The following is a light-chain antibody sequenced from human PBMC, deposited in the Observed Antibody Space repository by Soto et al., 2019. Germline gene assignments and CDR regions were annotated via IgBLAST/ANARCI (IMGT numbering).Light chain of an antibody. V-gene: IGKV3-20*01. CDR3: QQYGSSGT. J-gene: IGKJ1*01. CDR1: QSVSNNY. CDR2: GAS. Sequence: EIVLTQSPGTLSLSPGERATLSCRASQSVSNNYLAWYQQKPGQAPRLLIYGASNRATGIPDRFRGSGSGADITLTISRLEPEDFAVYYCQQYGSSGTFGQGTKV.